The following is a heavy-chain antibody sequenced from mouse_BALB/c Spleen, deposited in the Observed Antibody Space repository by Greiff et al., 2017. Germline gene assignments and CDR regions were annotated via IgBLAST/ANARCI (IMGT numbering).Heavy chain of an antibody. Sequence: EVQLQESGPSLVKPSQTLSLTCSVTGDSITSGYWNWIRKFPGNKLEYMGYISYSGSTYYNPSLKSRISITRDTSKNQYYLQLNSVTTEDTATYYCARFPRYGSSYGDAMDYWGQGTSVTVSS. CDR3: ARFPRYGSSYGDAMDY. CDR1: GDSITSGY. D-gene: IGHD1-1*01. V-gene: IGHV3-8*02. CDR2: ISYSGST. J-gene: IGHJ4*01.